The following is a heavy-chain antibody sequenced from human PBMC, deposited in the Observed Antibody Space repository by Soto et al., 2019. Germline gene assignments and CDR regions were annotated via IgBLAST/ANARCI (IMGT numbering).Heavy chain of an antibody. D-gene: IGHD2-2*01. Sequence: GGSLRLSCAASGFTFSSYAMHWVRQAPGKGLEWVAVISYDGSNKYYADSVKGRFTISRDNSKNTLYLQMNSLRAGDTAVYYCARGPSSLTRCDYWGQRNLVTVSS. J-gene: IGHJ4*02. CDR3: ARGPSSLTRCDY. V-gene: IGHV3-30-3*01. CDR2: ISYDGSNK. CDR1: GFTFSSYA.